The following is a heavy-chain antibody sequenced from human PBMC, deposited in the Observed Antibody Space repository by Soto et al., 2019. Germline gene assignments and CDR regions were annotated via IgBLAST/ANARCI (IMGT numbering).Heavy chain of an antibody. J-gene: IGHJ4*02. Sequence: PSETLSLTCSVSGASINHNYWSWIRQSPGRGLEWIGFVYYTGTTTTKYNPSLQSRVAMSVDSPKNQFSLKLTSMTAADTAFYYCAKYRRTDAEGYRLDFWGPGTLVTVS. CDR1: GASINHNY. D-gene: IGHD5-12*01. CDR2: VYYTGTT. V-gene: IGHV4-59*01. CDR3: AKYRRTDAEGYRLDF.